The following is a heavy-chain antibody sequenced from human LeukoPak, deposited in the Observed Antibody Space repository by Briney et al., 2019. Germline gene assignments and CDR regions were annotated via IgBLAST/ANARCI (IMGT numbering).Heavy chain of an antibody. CDR1: GFTFSDYY. J-gene: IGHJ4*02. CDR2: ISSSSSYI. Sequence: PGGSLRLSCAASGFTFSDYYMSWIRQAPGKGLEWVSSISSSSSYIYYADSVKGRFTISRDNAKNSLYLQMNSLRAEDTAVYYCARDDYYDSSGYYSPPPNWGQGTLVTVSS. D-gene: IGHD3-22*01. V-gene: IGHV3-11*06. CDR3: ARDDYYDSSGYYSPPPN.